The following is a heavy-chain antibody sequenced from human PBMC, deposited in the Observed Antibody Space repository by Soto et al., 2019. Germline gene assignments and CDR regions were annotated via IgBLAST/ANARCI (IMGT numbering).Heavy chain of an antibody. CDR3: ARGRASGSYYLLDY. CDR2: INPNSGNI. CDR1: GDTFTTYD. V-gene: IGHV1-8*01. D-gene: IGHD3-10*01. Sequence: GASVKVSCKASGDTFTTYDIKWVRQATGHGLEWMGWINPNSGNIGYAQRFQGRVTMTRDTAIRTAYMEVSSLRSDDTAVYYCARGRASGSYYLLDYWGQGTLVTASS. J-gene: IGHJ4*02.